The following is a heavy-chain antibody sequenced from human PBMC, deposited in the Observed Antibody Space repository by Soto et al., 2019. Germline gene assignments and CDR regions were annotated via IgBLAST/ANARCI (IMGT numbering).Heavy chain of an antibody. D-gene: IGHD4-17*01. Sequence: QVQLVQSGAEVKKPGSSVKVSCKASGGSFSTYSISWVRQAPGQGLEWMGGNIPIFGTSNYAQKFQGRVTITADKSTNTAYMELSSLRSEDTAVYYCAITYGDYVVGAFDIWGQGTMVTVSS. CDR2: NIPIFGTS. CDR3: AITYGDYVVGAFDI. J-gene: IGHJ3*02. V-gene: IGHV1-69*06. CDR1: GGSFSTYS.